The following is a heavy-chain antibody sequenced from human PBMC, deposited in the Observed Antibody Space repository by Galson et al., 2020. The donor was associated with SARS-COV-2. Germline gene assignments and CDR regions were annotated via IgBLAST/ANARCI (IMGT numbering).Heavy chain of an antibody. Sequence: ASVKVSCKASGYTFTSYGISWVRQAPGQGLEWMGWISAYNGNTNYAQKLQGRVTMTTDTSTSTAYMELRSLRSDDTAVYYCATGSFSSSWYSHYYMDVWGKGTTVTVSS. CDR3: ATGSFSSSWYSHYYMDV. CDR2: ISAYNGNT. V-gene: IGHV1-18*01. CDR1: GYTFTSYG. D-gene: IGHD6-13*01. J-gene: IGHJ6*03.